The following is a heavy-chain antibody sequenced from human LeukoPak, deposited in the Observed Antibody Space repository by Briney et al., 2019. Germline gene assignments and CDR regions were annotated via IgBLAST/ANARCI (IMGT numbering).Heavy chain of an antibody. CDR2: IYYSGST. CDR3: AVYCSSTSCKRGSFDP. J-gene: IGHJ5*02. D-gene: IGHD2-2*01. Sequence: SQTLSLTCTVSGGSISSGDYYWSWIRQPPGKGLEWIGYIYYSGSTYYNLSLKSRVTISVDTSKNQFSLKLSSVTAADTAVYYCAVYCSSTSCKRGSFDPWGQGTLVTVSS. V-gene: IGHV4-30-4*01. CDR1: GGSISSGDYY.